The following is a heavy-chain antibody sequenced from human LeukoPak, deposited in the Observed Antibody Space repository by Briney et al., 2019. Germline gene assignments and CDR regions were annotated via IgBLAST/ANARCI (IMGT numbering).Heavy chain of an antibody. CDR1: GYTFTSYA. CDR3: ARGQSQLLPPLDY. Sequence: ASVKVSCKASGYTFTSYAMHWVRQAPGQRLEWMGWINAGNGNTKYSQKFQGRVTITRDTSASTAYMELSSLRSEDTAVYYCARGQSQLLPPLDYWGQGTLITVSS. J-gene: IGHJ4*02. D-gene: IGHD2-2*01. CDR2: INAGNGNT. V-gene: IGHV1-3*01.